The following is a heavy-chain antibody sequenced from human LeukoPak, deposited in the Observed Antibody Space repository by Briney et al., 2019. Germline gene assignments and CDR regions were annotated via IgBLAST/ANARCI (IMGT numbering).Heavy chain of an antibody. CDR1: GLPIADFA. CDR3: ARESGKFAY. V-gene: IGHV3-43*02. Sequence: GGSLRLSCVASGLPIADFAMHWVRQAPGKGLEWVSLICGYGVGTFYADSVKGRFSISRDNSTNSLSLEMNSLRTEDTAMYYCARESGKFAYWGQRTLVAVS. D-gene: IGHD3-16*01. J-gene: IGHJ4*02. CDR2: ICGYGVGT.